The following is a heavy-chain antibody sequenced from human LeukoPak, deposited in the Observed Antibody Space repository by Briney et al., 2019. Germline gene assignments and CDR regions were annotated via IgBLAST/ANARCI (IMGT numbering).Heavy chain of an antibody. CDR1: GGTFSSYA. D-gene: IGHD3-22*01. CDR2: IIPIFGTA. Sequence: SVKVSYKASGGTFSSYAISWVRQAPGQGLEWMGGIIPIFGTANYAQKLQGRVTITADKSTSTAYMELSSLRSEDTAVYYCARSEYYYDSSGYYSTPYFDYWGQGTLVTVSS. J-gene: IGHJ4*02. V-gene: IGHV1-69*06. CDR3: ARSEYYYDSSGYYSTPYFDY.